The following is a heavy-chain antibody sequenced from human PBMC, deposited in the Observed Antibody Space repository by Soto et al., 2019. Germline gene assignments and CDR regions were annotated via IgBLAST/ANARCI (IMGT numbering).Heavy chain of an antibody. V-gene: IGHV3-9*01. J-gene: IGHJ4*02. D-gene: IGHD3-3*01. CDR3: AKGSGGGPYYDFWSGYYLFDY. CDR1: GFTFDDYA. CDR2: ISWNSGSI. Sequence: EVQLVESGGGLVQPGRSLRLSCAASGFTFDDYAMHWVRQAPGKGLEWVSGISWNSGSIGYADSVKGRFTISRDNAKNSLYLQMNSLRAEDTALYYCAKGSGGGPYYDFWSGYYLFDYWGQGTLVTVSS.